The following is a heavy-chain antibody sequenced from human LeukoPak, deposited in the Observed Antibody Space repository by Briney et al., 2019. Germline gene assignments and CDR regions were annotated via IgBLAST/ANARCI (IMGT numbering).Heavy chain of an antibody. CDR2: ISYDGSNK. Sequence: GGSLRLSCAASGFTFSSYAMHWVRQAPGKGLKWVAVISYDGSNKYYADSVKGRFTISRDNSKNTLYLQMNSLRAEDTAVYYCARDEAAAGPGELDPWGQGTLVTVSS. CDR3: ARDEAAAGPGELDP. CDR1: GFTFSSYA. D-gene: IGHD6-13*01. V-gene: IGHV3-30*01. J-gene: IGHJ5*02.